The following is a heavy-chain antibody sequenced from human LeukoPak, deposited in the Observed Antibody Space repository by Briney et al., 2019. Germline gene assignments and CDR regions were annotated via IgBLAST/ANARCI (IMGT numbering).Heavy chain of an antibody. V-gene: IGHV4-34*01. D-gene: IGHD3-3*01. CDR1: GGSFSGYY. CDR2: INHSGSI. J-gene: IGHJ6*02. Sequence: SETLSLTCAVYGGSFSGYYWSWIRQPPGKGLEWIGEINHSGSINYNPSLKSRVTISVDTSKNQFSLKLSSVTAADTAVYYCARFLRFLVPRGSYYYYYGMDVWGQGTTVTVSS. CDR3: ARFLRFLVPRGSYYYYYGMDV.